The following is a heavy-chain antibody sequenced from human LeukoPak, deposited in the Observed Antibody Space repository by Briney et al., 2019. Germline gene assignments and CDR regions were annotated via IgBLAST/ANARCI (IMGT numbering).Heavy chain of an antibody. CDR1: GFTFSSYE. CDR2: ISSSGSTI. Sequence: GGSLRLSCAASGFTFSSYEMNWLREAPGKGLEWFSYISSSGSTIYYADSEKGRFTISRDNAKNSLYLQMNSLSAEDTAVYNCARRYCSGGSCYFRYFDYWGQGTLVTVSS. V-gene: IGHV3-48*03. D-gene: IGHD2-15*01. J-gene: IGHJ4*02. CDR3: ARRYCSGGSCYFRYFDY.